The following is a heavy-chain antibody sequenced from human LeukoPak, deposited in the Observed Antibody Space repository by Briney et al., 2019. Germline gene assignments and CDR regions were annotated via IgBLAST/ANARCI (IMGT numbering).Heavy chain of an antibody. CDR2: INSDGSST. CDR3: TRDPIVGAPDYFDY. J-gene: IGHJ4*02. Sequence: PGGSLRLSCAASGFTFSSYWMHWVRQAPGKGLVWVSRINSDGSSTNYADSVKGRFIISRDNSKNTLYLQMNSLRAEDTAVYYCTRDPIVGAPDYFDYWGQGTLVTVSS. CDR1: GFTFSSYW. V-gene: IGHV3-74*01. D-gene: IGHD1-26*01.